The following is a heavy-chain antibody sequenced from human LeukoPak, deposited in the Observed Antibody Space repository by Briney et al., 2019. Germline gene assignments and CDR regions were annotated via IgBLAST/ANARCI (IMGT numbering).Heavy chain of an antibody. D-gene: IGHD6-13*01. CDR2: IYSGGST. CDR3: AKDYSSSWYGLAYYYMDV. J-gene: IGHJ6*03. Sequence: GGSLRLSCVASGFTFSSYGIHWVRQAPGKGLEWVSVIYSGGSTYYADSVKGRFTISRDNSKNTLYLQMNSLRAEDTAVYYCAKDYSSSWYGLAYYYMDVWGKGTTVTVSS. CDR1: GFTFSSYG. V-gene: IGHV3-NL1*01.